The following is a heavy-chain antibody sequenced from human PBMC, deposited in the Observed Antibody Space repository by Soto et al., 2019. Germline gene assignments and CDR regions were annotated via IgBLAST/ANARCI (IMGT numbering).Heavy chain of an antibody. D-gene: IGHD6-19*01. CDR1: GFAVSSKY. CDR2: IYGGGTT. V-gene: IGHV3-53*01. CDR3: VQTTGWPGFDF. J-gene: IGHJ4*02. Sequence: EVPLVESGGGVIQPGGSLRLSCAASGFAVSSKYMTWVRQAPGKGLEGVSVIYGGGTTYYADSVEGRFTISRDTSKTTLYLQMNSLRAEDTAVYYCVQTTGWPGFDFWGQGTLVTVSS.